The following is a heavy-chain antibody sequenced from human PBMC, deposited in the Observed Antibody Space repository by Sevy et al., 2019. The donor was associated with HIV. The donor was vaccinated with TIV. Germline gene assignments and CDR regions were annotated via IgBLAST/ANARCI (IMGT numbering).Heavy chain of an antibody. Sequence: GGSLRLSCAASGFTFSSYEMNWVRQAPGKGLEWVSYISSSGSTIYYADSVKGRFTISRDNAKSSLYLQMNSLRAEDTAVYYCARDDPKNIVATIRFDYWGQGTLVTVSS. CDR2: ISSSGSTI. CDR3: ARDDPKNIVATIRFDY. CDR1: GFTFSSYE. V-gene: IGHV3-48*03. D-gene: IGHD5-12*01. J-gene: IGHJ4*02.